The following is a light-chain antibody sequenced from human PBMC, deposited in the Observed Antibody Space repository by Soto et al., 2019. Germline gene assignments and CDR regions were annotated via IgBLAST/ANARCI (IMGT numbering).Light chain of an antibody. J-gene: IGLJ1*01. CDR1: SSDVGGYNY. CDR3: SSYTSRSTHYV. V-gene: IGLV2-14*01. CDR2: DVS. Sequence: QSALTQPASVSGSPGQSITISCTGTSSDVGGYNYVSWYQQHPGKAPKLMIYDVSNRPSGVSNRFSGSKSGNTASLTISGLQAEDEAAYYCSSYTSRSTHYVFGTGTKVTVL.